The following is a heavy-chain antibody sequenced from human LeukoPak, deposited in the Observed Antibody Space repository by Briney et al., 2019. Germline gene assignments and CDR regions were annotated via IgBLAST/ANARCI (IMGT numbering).Heavy chain of an antibody. V-gene: IGHV4-39*07. Sequence: SETLSLTCTVSGGSISSSSYYWGWIRQPPGKGLEWIGSIYYSGSTYYNPSLKSRVTISVDTSKNQFSLKLSSVTAADTAVYYCARDPRQQLDNYYYYYGMDVWGQGTTVTVSS. CDR2: IYYSGST. CDR3: ARDPRQQLDNYYYYYGMDV. D-gene: IGHD6-13*01. J-gene: IGHJ6*02. CDR1: GGSISSSSYY.